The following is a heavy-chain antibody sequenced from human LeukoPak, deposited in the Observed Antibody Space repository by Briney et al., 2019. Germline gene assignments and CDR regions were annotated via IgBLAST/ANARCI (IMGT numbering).Heavy chain of an antibody. Sequence: GASVKVSCKASGYTFTDYYIHWVRQAPGQGLEWMGWINPNRGGTNFARKFQGRVTMTRDTSTSTVYMELNSLRSDDTAVYFCARVGSAAATADYWGQGTLVTVSS. D-gene: IGHD6-25*01. J-gene: IGHJ4*02. V-gene: IGHV1-2*02. CDR2: INPNRGGT. CDR1: GYTFTDYY. CDR3: ARVGSAAATADY.